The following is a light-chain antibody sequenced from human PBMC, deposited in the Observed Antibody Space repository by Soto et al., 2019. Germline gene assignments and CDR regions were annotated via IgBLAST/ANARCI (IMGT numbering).Light chain of an antibody. V-gene: IGLV1-51*01. CDR3: GTWDTGLVWV. Sequence: QSVLTQPPSVSAAPGQRVSISCSGSSSSIGTHYVAWYQQVPGTPPKLLIYDNNKRPSGTPDRFSGSKSGTSATLGITGLQTRDEADYYCGTWDTGLVWVFGGGTQLTVL. J-gene: IGLJ3*02. CDR1: SSSIGTHY. CDR2: DNN.